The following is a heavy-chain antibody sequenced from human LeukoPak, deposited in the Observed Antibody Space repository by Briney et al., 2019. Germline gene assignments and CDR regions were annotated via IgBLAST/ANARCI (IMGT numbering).Heavy chain of an antibody. CDR3: ARDASPAIVVVPAAAPGGAFDI. D-gene: IGHD2-2*01. J-gene: IGHJ3*02. CDR1: GFTVSSKY. V-gene: IGHV3-66*01. CDR2: IYSGGST. Sequence: GGSLRLSCAASGFTVSSKYMSWVRQAPGKGLEWVSVIYSGGSTNYADSVKGRFTIPRDNSNNTLYLQMNSLRAEDTAVYYCARDASPAIVVVPAAAPGGAFDIWGQGTMVTVSS.